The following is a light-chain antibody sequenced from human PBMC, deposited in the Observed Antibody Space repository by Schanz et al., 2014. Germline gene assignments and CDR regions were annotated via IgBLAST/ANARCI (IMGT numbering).Light chain of an antibody. Sequence: QSVLTQPPSVSGAPGQRVTISCTGSSSNIGTGYEVHWYQQLPGTAPKLLIYRNNQRPSGVPDRFSGSKSDTSASLTITGLQVEDEADYYCQSYDNSLRGWIFGGGTKLTVL. CDR3: QSYDNSLRGWI. V-gene: IGLV1-40*01. CDR2: RNN. CDR1: SSNIGTGYE. J-gene: IGLJ2*01.